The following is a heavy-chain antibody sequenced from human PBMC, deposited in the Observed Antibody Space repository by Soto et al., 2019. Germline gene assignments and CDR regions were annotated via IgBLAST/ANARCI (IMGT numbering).Heavy chain of an antibody. J-gene: IGHJ5*02. CDR3: AREGEAYSSSWFNWFAP. CDR2: IYYSGST. D-gene: IGHD6-13*01. CDR1: GGSISSYY. V-gene: IGHV4-59*01. Sequence: PSETLSLTCTVSGGSISSYYWSWIRQPPGKGLEWIGYIYYSGSTNYNPSLKSRVTISVDTSKNQFSLKLSSVTAADTAVYYCAREGEAYSSSWFNWFAPWGQGTLVTVSS.